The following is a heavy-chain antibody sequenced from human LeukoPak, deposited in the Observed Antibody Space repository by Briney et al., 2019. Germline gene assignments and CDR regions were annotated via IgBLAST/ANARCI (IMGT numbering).Heavy chain of an antibody. CDR1: SGSISSGGYS. Sequence: SETLSLTCAVSSGSISSGGYSWSWIRQPPGKGLEWIGYIYHSGSTYYNPSLKSRVTISVDRSKNQFSLKLSSVTAADTAVYYCARVGMVYYYYMDVWGKGTTVTVSS. J-gene: IGHJ6*03. D-gene: IGHD3-10*01. CDR2: IYHSGST. V-gene: IGHV4-30-2*01. CDR3: ARVGMVYYYYMDV.